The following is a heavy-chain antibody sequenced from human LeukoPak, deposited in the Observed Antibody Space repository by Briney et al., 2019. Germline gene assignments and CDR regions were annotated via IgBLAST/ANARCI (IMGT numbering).Heavy chain of an antibody. CDR1: GYTFTSYY. CDR3: ARASDSSVYYAPQHYFDY. V-gene: IGHV1-46*03. CDR2: INTSGGST. Sequence: ASVKVSCKASGYTFTSYYMHWVRQAPGQGLEWMGIINTSGGSTSYAQKFQGRVTMTRDTSTSTVYMELSSLRSEDTAVYYCARASDSSVYYAPQHYFDYWAREPWSPSPQ. D-gene: IGHD3-22*01. J-gene: IGHJ4*02.